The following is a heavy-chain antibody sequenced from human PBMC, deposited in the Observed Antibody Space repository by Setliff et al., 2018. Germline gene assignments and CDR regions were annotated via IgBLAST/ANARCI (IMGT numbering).Heavy chain of an antibody. D-gene: IGHD4-17*01. Sequence: GESLKISCKGSGFSFVSYNIAWVRQMPGKGLEWMGLVFPSDSDTRYSPSFRGQVTISADKSISTTYLQWSSLKASDTGMYYCARSTVTQDFDSWGQGTLVTVSS. J-gene: IGHJ4*02. CDR2: VFPSDSDT. CDR1: GFSFVSYN. V-gene: IGHV5-51*01. CDR3: ARSTVTQDFDS.